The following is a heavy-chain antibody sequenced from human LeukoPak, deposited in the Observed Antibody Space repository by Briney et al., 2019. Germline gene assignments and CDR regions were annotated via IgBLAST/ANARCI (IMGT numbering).Heavy chain of an antibody. Sequence: PGGSLRLSCVASGFTFSTYAMTWVRQAPGKGLEWVSAISGSGGSTYYADSVKGRFTISRDNSKNTLYLQMNSLRAEDTAVYHCVKAKGAMLFDCWGQGTLVTVSS. CDR1: GFTFSTYA. CDR2: ISGSGGST. J-gene: IGHJ4*02. D-gene: IGHD2-2*01. CDR3: VKAKGAMLFDC. V-gene: IGHV3-23*01.